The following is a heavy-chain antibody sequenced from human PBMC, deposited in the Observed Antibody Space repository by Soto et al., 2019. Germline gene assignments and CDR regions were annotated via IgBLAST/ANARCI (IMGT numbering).Heavy chain of an antibody. V-gene: IGHV1-69*01. Sequence: QVQLVQSGAEVKKPGSSVKVSCKASGGTFSSYAISWVRQAPGQGLEWMGGIIPIFGTANYAQKFQGRVTITADESTSTAYMELISLRSEDTAVYYCARGRYYDFWSGYSGYYFDYWGQGTLVTVSS. CDR2: IIPIFGTA. CDR3: ARGRYYDFWSGYSGYYFDY. D-gene: IGHD3-3*01. J-gene: IGHJ4*02. CDR1: GGTFSSYA.